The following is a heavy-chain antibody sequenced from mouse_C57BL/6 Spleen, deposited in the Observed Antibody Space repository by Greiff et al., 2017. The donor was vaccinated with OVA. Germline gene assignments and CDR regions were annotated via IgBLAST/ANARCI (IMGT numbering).Heavy chain of an antibody. D-gene: IGHD2-4*01. V-gene: IGHV1-50*01. CDR2: IDPSDSYT. J-gene: IGHJ2*01. Sequence: QVQLQQPGAELVKPGASVKLSCKASGYTFTSYWMQWVKQRPGQGLEWIGEIDPSDSYTNYNQKFKGKATLTVDTSSSTAYMQLSSLTSEDSAVYYCARSNYDYDYFDDWGQGTTLTVAS. CDR3: ARSNYDYDYFDD. CDR1: GYTFTSYW.